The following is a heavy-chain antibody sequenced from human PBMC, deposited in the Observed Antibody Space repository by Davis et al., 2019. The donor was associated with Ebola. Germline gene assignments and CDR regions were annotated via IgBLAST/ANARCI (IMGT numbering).Heavy chain of an antibody. J-gene: IGHJ6*02. V-gene: IGHV4-39*07. CDR1: GGSISSSSYY. CDR3: ARGRPYWYYYGMDV. CDR2: INHSGST. Sequence: PSETLSLTCTVSGGSISSSSYYWGWIRQPPGKGLEWIGEINHSGSTNYNPSLKSRVTISVDTSKNQFSLKLSSVTAADTAVYYCARGRPYWYYYGMDVWGQGTTVTVSS. D-gene: IGHD2-8*02.